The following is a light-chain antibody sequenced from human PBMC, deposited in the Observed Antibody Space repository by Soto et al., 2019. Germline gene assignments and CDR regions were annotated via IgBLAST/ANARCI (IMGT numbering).Light chain of an antibody. J-gene: IGKJ2*03. V-gene: IGKV1-39*01. CDR2: GAS. CDR1: QTISNS. CDR3: QQSYNTPSYG. Sequence: DIQLTQSPSSLSASVGDRVTITCRASQTISNSLNWYQQKPGKAPKLLIYGASSVQGGVPSRFSGGGSGTDFTLTISSLQPEDLATYYCQQSYNTPSYGFGQGTKLQIK.